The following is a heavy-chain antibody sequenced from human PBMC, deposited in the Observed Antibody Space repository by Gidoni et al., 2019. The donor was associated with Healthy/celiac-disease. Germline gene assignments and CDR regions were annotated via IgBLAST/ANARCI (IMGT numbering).Heavy chain of an antibody. Sequence: EVQLLESGGGLVQPGGSLRLSCAASGFTFSSHAMSWVRQAPGKGLEWVSAISGSGGSTYYADSVKGRFTISRDNSKNTLYLQMNSLRAEDTAVYYCAKDIGSGWYGFASGYFQHWGQGTLVTVSS. D-gene: IGHD6-19*01. CDR1: GFTFSSHA. CDR3: AKDIGSGWYGFASGYFQH. J-gene: IGHJ1*01. CDR2: ISGSGGST. V-gene: IGHV3-23*01.